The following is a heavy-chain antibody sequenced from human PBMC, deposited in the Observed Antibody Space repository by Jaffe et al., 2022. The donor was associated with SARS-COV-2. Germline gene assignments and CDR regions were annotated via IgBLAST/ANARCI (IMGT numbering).Heavy chain of an antibody. D-gene: IGHD5-12*01. CDR2: IKQDGSEK. CDR1: GFTFSSYW. J-gene: IGHJ4*02. Sequence: EVQLVESGGGLVQPGGSLRLSCAASGFTFSSYWMSWVRQAPGKGLEWVANIKQDGSEKYYVDSVKGRFTISRDNAKNSLYLQMNSLRAEDTAVYYCARDMGLAVVATIPDYWGQGTLVTVSS. V-gene: IGHV3-7*01. CDR3: ARDMGLAVVATIPDY.